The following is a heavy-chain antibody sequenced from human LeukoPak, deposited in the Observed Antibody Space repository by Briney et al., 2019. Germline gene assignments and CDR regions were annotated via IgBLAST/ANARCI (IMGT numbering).Heavy chain of an antibody. Sequence: PGGSLRLSCAASGFTFSSYAMSWGRQAPGKGLEWVSAFSGSGGSKYYEDSVKGRFTISRDNSKNTMYLQMNSLRAEDTAVYYCAKGSQWLEYFDYWGQGTLVTVSS. CDR1: GFTFSSYA. J-gene: IGHJ4*02. V-gene: IGHV3-23*01. CDR3: AKGSQWLEYFDY. CDR2: FSGSGGSK. D-gene: IGHD6-19*01.